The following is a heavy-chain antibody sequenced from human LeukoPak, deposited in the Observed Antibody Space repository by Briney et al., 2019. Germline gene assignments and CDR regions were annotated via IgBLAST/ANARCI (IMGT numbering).Heavy chain of an antibody. J-gene: IGHJ6*03. CDR2: IYTSGST. D-gene: IGHD1-1*01. CDR1: GGSISSGSYY. V-gene: IGHV4-61*02. CDR3: AYGPNWSYYYYYYMDV. Sequence: TLSLTCTVSGGSISSGSYYWSWIRQPAGKGLEWIGRIYTSGSTNYNPSLKSRVTISVDTSKNQFSLKLSSVTAADTAVYYCAYGPNWSYYYYYYMDVWGKGTTVTVSS.